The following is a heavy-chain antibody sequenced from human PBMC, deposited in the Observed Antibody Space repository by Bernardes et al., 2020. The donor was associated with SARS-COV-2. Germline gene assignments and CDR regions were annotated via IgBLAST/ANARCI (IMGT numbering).Heavy chain of an antibody. CDR3: ARGLYCSGGSCLFDP. D-gene: IGHD2-15*01. Sequence: GGSLRLSCAASGFTFSNYAMNWVRQAPGKGLEWVSGISGSGDRTYSADSVKGRFTISRDNSKNTLYLQMNSLRAEDTAVYYCARGLYCSGGSCLFDPWGQGTLVTVSS. CDR2: ISGSGDRT. J-gene: IGHJ5*02. V-gene: IGHV3-23*01. CDR1: GFTFSNYA.